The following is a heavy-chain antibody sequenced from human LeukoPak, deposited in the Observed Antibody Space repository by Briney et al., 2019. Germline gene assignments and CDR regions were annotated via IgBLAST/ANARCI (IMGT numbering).Heavy chain of an antibody. V-gene: IGHV3-64*01. CDR1: GFPFSSYA. CDR3: ARDSVSSGWAINYYMDV. CDR2: ISSNGGST. Sequence: GSLRLSCAASGFPFSSYAMHWVRQAPGKGLEYVSAISSNGGSTYYANSVKSRFTISRDNSKNTLYLQMGSLRAEDMAVYYCARDSVSSGWAINYYMDVWGKGTTVTVSS. D-gene: IGHD6-19*01. J-gene: IGHJ6*03.